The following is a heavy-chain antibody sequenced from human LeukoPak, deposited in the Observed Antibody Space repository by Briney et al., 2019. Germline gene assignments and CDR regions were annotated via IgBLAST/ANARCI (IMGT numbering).Heavy chain of an antibody. Sequence: GASVKVSCKASGHTFTSYDINWVRQATGQGLEWMGWMNPNSGNTGYAQKFQGRVTMTRNTSISTAYMELSSLRSEDTAVYYCARAWRGYYSFDYWGQGTLVTVSS. CDR2: MNPNSGNT. CDR3: ARAWRGYYSFDY. J-gene: IGHJ4*02. V-gene: IGHV1-8*01. D-gene: IGHD3-3*01. CDR1: GHTFTSYD.